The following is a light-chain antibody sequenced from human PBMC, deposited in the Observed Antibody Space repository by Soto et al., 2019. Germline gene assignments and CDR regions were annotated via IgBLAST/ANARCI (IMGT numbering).Light chain of an antibody. V-gene: IGKV2-28*01. CDR3: MQALQTPVT. CDR2: LGS. J-gene: IGKJ4*01. Sequence: DIVMTQSPVSLPVTPGEPASISCRSSQSLLHSNGCNYLDWYLQKPGQSPQLLIYLGSNRASGVPDRFSGSGSGTDFTLKISRVEAEDVGVYYCMQALQTPVTFGGGTKVDIK. CDR1: QSLLHSNGCNY.